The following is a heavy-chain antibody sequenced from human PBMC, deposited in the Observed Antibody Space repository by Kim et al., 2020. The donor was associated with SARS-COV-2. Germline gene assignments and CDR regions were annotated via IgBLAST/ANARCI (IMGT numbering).Heavy chain of an antibody. D-gene: IGHD2-15*01. CDR1: GYTFSRYA. J-gene: IGHJ5*02. CDR2: IDAGGGNT. Sequence: ASVKVSCKASGYTFSRYAIHWMRQAPGQRLEWMRWIDAGGGNTKYSQRFQGRVTITRDTSASTTYMELSSLRSEDTGIYYCARGWSATGIDPWGQGTLVTVSS. V-gene: IGHV1-3*01. CDR3: ARGWSATGIDP.